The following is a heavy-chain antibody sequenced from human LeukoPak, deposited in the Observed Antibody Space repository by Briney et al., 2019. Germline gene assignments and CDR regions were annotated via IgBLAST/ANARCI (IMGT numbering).Heavy chain of an antibody. CDR2: ISSSSSTI. J-gene: IGHJ4*02. Sequence: GGSLRLSCAASGFTFSSYSMNWVRQAPGKGLEWVSYISSSSSTIYYADSVKGRFTISRDKSKNTLYLQMNSLRAEDTAIYYCAKSIVNSGTYIPFDYWGQGTLVTVSS. CDR1: GFTFSSYS. D-gene: IGHD1-26*01. V-gene: IGHV3-48*01. CDR3: AKSIVNSGTYIPFDY.